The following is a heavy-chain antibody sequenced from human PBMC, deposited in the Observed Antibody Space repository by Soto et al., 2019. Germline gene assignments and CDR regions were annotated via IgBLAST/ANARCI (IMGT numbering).Heavy chain of an antibody. CDR1: GFTFDDYT. Sequence: QAGGSLRLSCAASGFTFDDYTMHWVRQAPGKGLEWVSLISWDGGSTYYADSVKGRFTISRDNSKNSLYLQMNSLRTEDTALYYCAKDKLRGVVAAMGTYFDYWGQGTLVTVSS. V-gene: IGHV3-43*01. D-gene: IGHD2-15*01. CDR2: ISWDGGST. J-gene: IGHJ4*02. CDR3: AKDKLRGVVAAMGTYFDY.